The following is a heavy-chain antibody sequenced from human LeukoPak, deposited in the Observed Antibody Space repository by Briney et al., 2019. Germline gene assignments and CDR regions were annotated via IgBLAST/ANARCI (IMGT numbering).Heavy chain of an antibody. CDR2: ISSSSRYI. CDR1: GFTFSSYS. CDR3: ARDNLVTSLGNFDY. J-gene: IGHJ4*02. V-gene: IGHV3-21*01. D-gene: IGHD2-21*02. Sequence: GGSLRLSCAASGFTFSSYSINWVRQAPGKGLEWVSSISSSSRYIYYADSVKGRLTISRDNAKNSLYLQMNSLRAEDTAVYYCARDNLVTSLGNFDYWGQGTLVTVSS.